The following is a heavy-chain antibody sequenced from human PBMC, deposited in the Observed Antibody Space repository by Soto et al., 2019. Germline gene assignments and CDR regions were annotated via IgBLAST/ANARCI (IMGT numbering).Heavy chain of an antibody. CDR1: GFTFSSYT. J-gene: IGHJ6*02. V-gene: IGHV3-21*01. Sequence: GGSLRLSCAASGFTFSSYTMNWVRQAPGKGLEGESSFSSSTNYIYYADSMNGRFTISRDNARNTLYLEMKSLRVEDTAGDYISRYGNGWYPDGYSIDVWGPGTTVTVSS. CDR2: FSSSTNYI. D-gene: IGHD6-13*01. CDR3: SRYGNGWYPDGYSIDV.